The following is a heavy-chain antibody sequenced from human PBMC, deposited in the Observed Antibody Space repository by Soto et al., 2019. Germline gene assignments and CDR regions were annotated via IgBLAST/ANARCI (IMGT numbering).Heavy chain of an antibody. Sequence: QVQLVESAGRVVQPGRSLRVSCAASGFIFTNYGMHWVRQAPGKGPEWVAVISSDGSTKYYADSVKGRFTISRDNSKNTLYLQMDSLRAEDTAVYYCTCHVQTGHWGQGTLVTVSS. CDR2: ISSDGSTK. J-gene: IGHJ4*02. CDR3: TCHVQTGH. V-gene: IGHV3-30*03. D-gene: IGHD1-1*01. CDR1: GFIFTNYG.